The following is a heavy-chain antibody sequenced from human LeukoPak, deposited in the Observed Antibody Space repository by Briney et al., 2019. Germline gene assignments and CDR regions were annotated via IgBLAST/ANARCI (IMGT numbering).Heavy chain of an antibody. D-gene: IGHD3-10*01. CDR2: IYYSGST. Sequence: SETLSLTCTVSGGSISSYYWSWIRQPPGKGLEWIGYIYYSGSTNYNPSLKSRVTISVDTSKNQFSLKLSSVTAADTAVYYCARQDRSGRWYYFDYWGQGTLVTVSS. CDR3: ARQDRSGRWYYFDY. J-gene: IGHJ4*02. V-gene: IGHV4-59*01. CDR1: GGSISSYY.